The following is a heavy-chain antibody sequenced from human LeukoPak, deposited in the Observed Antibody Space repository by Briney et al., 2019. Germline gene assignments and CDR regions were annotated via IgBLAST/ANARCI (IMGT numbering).Heavy chain of an antibody. CDR3: ARERQLERLTFGKEGSAFDY. CDR2: ISSSNI. J-gene: IGHJ4*02. D-gene: IGHD1-1*01. V-gene: IGHV3-21*01. CDR1: GFTFSSFT. Sequence: GGSLRLSCAASGFTFSSFTMNWVRQAPGKGLEWVSSISSSNIYYAASVKGRFTISRDNAKNSLYLQMNRLRAEDTAVYYCARERQLERLTFGKEGSAFDYWGQGTLVTVSS.